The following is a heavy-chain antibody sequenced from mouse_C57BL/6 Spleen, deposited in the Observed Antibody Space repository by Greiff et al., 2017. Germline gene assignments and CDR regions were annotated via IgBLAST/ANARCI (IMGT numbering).Heavy chain of an antibody. CDR2: IRNKANGYTT. J-gene: IGHJ2*01. D-gene: IGHD2-1*01. CDR1: GFTFTDYY. Sequence: EVKVEESGGGLVQPGGSLSLSCAASGFTFTDYYMSWVRQPPGKALEWLGFIRNKANGYTTEYSASVKGRFTISRDNSQSILYLQMNALRAEDSATYYCARYTVYYGNYFDYWGQGTTLTVSS. CDR3: ARYTVYYGNYFDY. V-gene: IGHV7-3*01.